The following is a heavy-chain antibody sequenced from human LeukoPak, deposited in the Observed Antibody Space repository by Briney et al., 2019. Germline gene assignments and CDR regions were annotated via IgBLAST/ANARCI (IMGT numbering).Heavy chain of an antibody. CDR1: GFTFSSYA. J-gene: IGHJ4*02. Sequence: PGGSLRLSCAASGFTFSSYAMSWVRQAPGRALEWVSAISGSGGSTYYADSVKGRFTISRDNSKNTLYLQMNSLRAEDTAVYYCAKDQIYGDLQHDYWGQGTLVTVSS. D-gene: IGHD4-17*01. CDR2: ISGSGGST. V-gene: IGHV3-23*01. CDR3: AKDQIYGDLQHDY.